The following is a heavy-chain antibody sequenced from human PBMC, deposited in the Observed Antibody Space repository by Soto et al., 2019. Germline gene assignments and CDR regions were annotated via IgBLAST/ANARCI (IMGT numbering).Heavy chain of an antibody. CDR1: GSRFARYY. D-gene: IGHD3-16*02. Sequence: SLQVTWEYCGSRFARYYMCWVRQDPEQGLEPMGIINPSGGSTSYAQKFQGRVTMTRDTSTSTVYMELSSLRSEDTAVYYCARDRYDYVWGSYRRLVYYGMDVWGQGNTVTGSS. J-gene: IGHJ6*02. CDR2: INPSGGST. V-gene: IGHV1-46*01. CDR3: ARDRYDYVWGSYRRLVYYGMDV.